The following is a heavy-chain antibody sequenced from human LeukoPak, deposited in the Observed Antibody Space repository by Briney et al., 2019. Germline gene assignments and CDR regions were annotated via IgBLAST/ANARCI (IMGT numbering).Heavy chain of an antibody. D-gene: IGHD3-16*02. Sequence: ASVKVSCKASGYTFTSYYMHWVRQAPGQGLEWMGRINPNSGGTNYAQKFQGRVTMTRDTSISTAYMELSRLRSDDTAVYYCARVKRRLGELSLLFDYWGQGTLVTVSS. CDR3: ARVKRRLGELSLLFDY. V-gene: IGHV1-2*06. J-gene: IGHJ4*02. CDR1: GYTFTSYY. CDR2: INPNSGGT.